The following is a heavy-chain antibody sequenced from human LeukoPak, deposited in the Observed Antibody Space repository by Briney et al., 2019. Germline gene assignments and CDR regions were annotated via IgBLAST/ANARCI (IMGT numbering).Heavy chain of an antibody. J-gene: IGHJ4*02. CDR1: GFTFSSYA. V-gene: IGHV3-23*01. CDR3: AKEARIVVVTAIQRYFDY. D-gene: IGHD2-21*02. Sequence: GGSMRLSCAASGFTFSSYAMSWVRQAPGKGLEWVSAISGSGGSTYYADSVKGRFTISRDNSKNTLYLQMNSLRAEDTAVYYCAKEARIVVVTAIQRYFDYWGQGTLVTVSS. CDR2: ISGSGGST.